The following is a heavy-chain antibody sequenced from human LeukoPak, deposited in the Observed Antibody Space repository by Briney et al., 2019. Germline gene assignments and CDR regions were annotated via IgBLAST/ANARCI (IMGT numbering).Heavy chain of an antibody. CDR3: ARDQEDSSGYRFDY. D-gene: IGHD3-22*01. CDR1: GFTFRNYG. J-gene: IGHJ4*02. CDR2: IKQDRSEK. V-gene: IGHV3-7*01. Sequence: PGGSLRLSCAVSGFTFRNYGMRSVRQAPGKGLEWVANIKQDRSEKYYVDSVKGRFTISRDNAKNSLYLQMNSLRAEDTAVYYCARDQEDSSGYRFDYWGQGTLVTVSS.